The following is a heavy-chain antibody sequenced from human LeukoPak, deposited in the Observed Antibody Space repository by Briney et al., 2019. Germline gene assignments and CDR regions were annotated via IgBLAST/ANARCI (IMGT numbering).Heavy chain of an antibody. D-gene: IGHD3-22*01. CDR2: IYYSGNA. J-gene: IGHJ4*02. Sequence: SQTLSLTCTVSGGSISSGGHSWSWIRQPPGKGLEWIGYIYYSGNAYYNPSLKSRVTISVDTSKNQFSLKLSSVTAADTAVYYCARAGYDSSGYSTYYFDYWGQGTLVTVSS. CDR1: GGSISSGGHS. CDR3: ARAGYDSSGYSTYYFDY. V-gene: IGHV4-31*03.